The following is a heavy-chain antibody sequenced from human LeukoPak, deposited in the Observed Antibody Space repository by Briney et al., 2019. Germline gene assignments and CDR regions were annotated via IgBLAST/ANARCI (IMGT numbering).Heavy chain of an antibody. J-gene: IGHJ4*02. CDR1: GGPVSSYF. D-gene: IGHD3-22*01. Sequence: KPSETLSLTCTVSGGPVSSYFWSWIRQPPGKGLEWIGFFFASDTAKYNPSLNNRVTISADTSRDQLSLRLTSVTAADTAVYYCARHELGTHYYDDSGSLEHWGQGILVTVSS. CDR3: ARHELGTHYYDDSGSLEH. CDR2: FFASDTA. V-gene: IGHV4-59*08.